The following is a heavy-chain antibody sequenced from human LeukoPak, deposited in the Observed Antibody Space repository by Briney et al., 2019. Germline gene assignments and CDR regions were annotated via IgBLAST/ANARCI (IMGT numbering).Heavy chain of an antibody. CDR2: ISGSGGST. V-gene: IGHV3-23*01. Sequence: GGSLRLSCAASGFTFSSYEMNWVRQAPGKGLEWVSAISGSGGSTYYADSVKGRFTISRDNSKNTLYLQMNSLRAEDTAVYYCAKASTVVVVAAFFDYWGQGTLVTVSS. CDR1: GFTFSSYE. CDR3: AKASTVVVVAAFFDY. J-gene: IGHJ4*02. D-gene: IGHD2-15*01.